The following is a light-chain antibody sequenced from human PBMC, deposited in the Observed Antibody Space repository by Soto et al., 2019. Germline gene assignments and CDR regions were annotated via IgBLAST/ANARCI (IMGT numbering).Light chain of an antibody. J-gene: IGKJ5*01. CDR1: HSVSRTY. CDR3: QQFDDSVT. CDR2: GAS. Sequence: EIVLTQSPGTLSLSPGELPTLSCRASHSVSRTYLAWYQQKPGQAPRLLIFGASDRATGTPDRFSGSGSGTDFTLTISRLEPEDSAVYYCQQFDDSVTFGQGTRLEI. V-gene: IGKV3-20*01.